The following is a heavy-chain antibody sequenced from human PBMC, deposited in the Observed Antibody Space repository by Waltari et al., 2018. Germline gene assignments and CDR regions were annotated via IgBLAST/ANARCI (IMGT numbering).Heavy chain of an antibody. CDR1: GGSFSGYY. J-gene: IGHJ4*02. CDR3: ATTFIVVVPAAMRVRRGYFDY. Sequence: QVQLQQWGAGLLKPSETLSLTCAVYGGSFSGYYWSWIRQPPGKGLEWIGEINHSGSTNYNPSLKSRVTISVDTSKNQFSLKLSSVTAADTAVYYCATTFIVVVPAAMRVRRGYFDYWGQGTLVTVSS. CDR2: INHSGST. V-gene: IGHV4-34*01. D-gene: IGHD2-2*01.